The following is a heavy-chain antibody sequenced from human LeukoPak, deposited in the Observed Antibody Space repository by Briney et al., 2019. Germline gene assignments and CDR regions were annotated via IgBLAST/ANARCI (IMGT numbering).Heavy chain of an antibody. J-gene: IGHJ4*02. CDR1: GFTFDDYA. D-gene: IGHD5-12*01. Sequence: GGSLRLSCAASGFTFDDYAMHWVRQAPGKGLEWVSGISWNSGSIGYADSVKGRFTISRDNAKNSLYLQMNSLRAEDTAVYYCATARGWLPDYWGQGTLVTVSS. V-gene: IGHV3-9*01. CDR2: ISWNSGSI. CDR3: ATARGWLPDY.